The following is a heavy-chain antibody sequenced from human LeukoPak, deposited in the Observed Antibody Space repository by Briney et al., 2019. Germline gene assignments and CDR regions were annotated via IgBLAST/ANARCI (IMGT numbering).Heavy chain of an antibody. D-gene: IGHD5-18*01. V-gene: IGHV1-46*01. CDR1: GYTFTSYY. J-gene: IGHJ4*02. CDR3: ASFTAMVNGDY. CDR2: INPSGGST. Sequence: GASVKVSCKASGYTFTSYYMHWVRQAPGQGLEWMGIINPSGGSTSYAQKFQGRVTMTRDTSTSTAYMELSSLRSEDTAVYYCASFTAMVNGDYWGQGTLVTVSS.